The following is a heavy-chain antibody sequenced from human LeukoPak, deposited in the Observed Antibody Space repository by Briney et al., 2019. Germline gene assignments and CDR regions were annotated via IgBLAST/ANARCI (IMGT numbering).Heavy chain of an antibody. D-gene: IGHD6-19*01. J-gene: IGHJ4*02. CDR2: VDGLGYST. CDR1: GFTFRSYT. V-gene: IGHV3-23*01. CDR3: AKELRSHTGWPFGY. Sequence: PGGSLRLSCAASGFTFRSYTMSWVRQAPGGGLEWVSAVDGLGYSTYYVDSVNGRFTISRDNSQNTLYLEMNSLTAEDTAVYYCAKELRSHTGWPFGYWGQGALVTVSS.